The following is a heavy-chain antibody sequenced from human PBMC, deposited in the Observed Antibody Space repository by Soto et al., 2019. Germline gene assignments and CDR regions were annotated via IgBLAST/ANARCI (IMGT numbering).Heavy chain of an antibody. CDR1: GGSISSSSYY. Sequence: PSETLSLTCTVSGGSISSSSYYWSWNRQRPGKGLEWIGYIYYSGSTNYNPSLKSRVTISVDTSKNQFSLNLSFVTAADTAVYCCATMGTPATGLYYFDYWGQGTLVTVSS. D-gene: IGHD1-7*01. CDR3: ATMGTPATGLYYFDY. J-gene: IGHJ4*02. CDR2: IYYSGST. V-gene: IGHV4-61*05.